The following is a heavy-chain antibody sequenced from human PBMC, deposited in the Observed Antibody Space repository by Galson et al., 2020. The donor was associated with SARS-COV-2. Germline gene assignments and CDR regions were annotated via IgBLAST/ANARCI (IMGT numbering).Heavy chain of an antibody. J-gene: IGHJ4*02. D-gene: IGHD1-1*01. CDR3: ARILPSGYYDH. CDR1: GFTFRGYW. CDR2: INRDGTQE. V-gene: IGHV3-7*01. Sequence: GGSLRLSCTASGFTFRGYWMTWVRQPPGRGLEWVAYINRDGTQEDYVDSARGRFTISRDNVESSVYLQMNSLRAEDTAVYYWARILPSGYYDHWGQGTLVTGS.